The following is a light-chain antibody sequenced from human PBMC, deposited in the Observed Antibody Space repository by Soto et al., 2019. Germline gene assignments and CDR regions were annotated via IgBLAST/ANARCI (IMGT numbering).Light chain of an antibody. J-gene: IGKJ4*01. CDR1: QSISFW. CDR2: KAS. V-gene: IGKV1-5*03. Sequence: DIQMTQSPSTLSASVGDRVTITCRASQSISFWLAWYQQKPGKAPNLLVSKASSLESGFPSRFSGSGSGTEFTLTISSLQPDDFASYYCEHYISYPLTFGGGTKVEI. CDR3: EHYISYPLT.